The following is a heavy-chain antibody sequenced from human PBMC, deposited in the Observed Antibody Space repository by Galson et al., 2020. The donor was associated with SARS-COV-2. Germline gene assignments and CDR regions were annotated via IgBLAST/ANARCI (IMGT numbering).Heavy chain of an antibody. CDR1: GGSISSSNW. CDR2: IYHSGST. V-gene: IGHV4-4*02. J-gene: IGHJ6*03. CDR3: ATSIAARFHYYYYMDV. D-gene: IGHD6-6*01. Sequence: SETLSLTCAVSGGSISSSNWWSWVRQPPGKGLEWIGEIYHSGSTNYNPSLQSRVTISVDKSKNQFSLKLSSVTAADTAVYYCATSIAARFHYYYYMDVWGKGTTVTVSS.